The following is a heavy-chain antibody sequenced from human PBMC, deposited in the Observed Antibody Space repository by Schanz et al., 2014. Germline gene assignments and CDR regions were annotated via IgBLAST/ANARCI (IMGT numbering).Heavy chain of an antibody. CDR2: ISSSGSII. CDR3: AIGWAFTRYFEY. Sequence: QVQLVESGGGLVKPGGSLRLSCAASGFIFSDYYMNWIRQAPGKGLEWVSYISSSGSIIYYADSVKGRFTISRDNAKNSLKLNMNTLTVADTDVYYCAIGWAFTRYFEYWGQGTLVTVSS. J-gene: IGHJ4*02. CDR1: GFIFSDYY. D-gene: IGHD1-26*01. V-gene: IGHV3-11*04.